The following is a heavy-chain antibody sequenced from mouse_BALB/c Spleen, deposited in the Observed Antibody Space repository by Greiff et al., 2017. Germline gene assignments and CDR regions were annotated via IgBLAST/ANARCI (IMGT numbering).Heavy chain of an antibody. D-gene: IGHD1-1*01. CDR3: AREIFNYYGSSGYFDV. V-gene: IGHV14-3*02. CDR2: IDPANGNT. CDR1: GFNIKDTY. Sequence: EVQLQQSGAELVKPGASVKLSCTASGFNIKDTYMHWVKQRPEQGLEWIGRIDPANGNTKYDPKFQGKATITADTSSNTAYLQLSSLTSEDTAVYYCAREIFNYYGSSGYFDVWGAGTTVTVSS. J-gene: IGHJ1*01.